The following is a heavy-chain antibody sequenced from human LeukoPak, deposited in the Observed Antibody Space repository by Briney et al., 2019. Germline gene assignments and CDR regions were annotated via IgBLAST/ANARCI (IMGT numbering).Heavy chain of an antibody. V-gene: IGHV1-69*01. CDR1: GGTFSSYA. Sequence: SVKASCKASGGTFSSYAISWVRQAPGQGLEWMGGIIPIFGTANYAQKFQGRVTITADESTSTAYMELSSLRSEDTAVYYCARVFSSVATFYYFDYWGQGTLVTVSS. CDR2: IIPIFGTA. J-gene: IGHJ4*02. CDR3: ARVFSSVATFYYFDY. D-gene: IGHD5-12*01.